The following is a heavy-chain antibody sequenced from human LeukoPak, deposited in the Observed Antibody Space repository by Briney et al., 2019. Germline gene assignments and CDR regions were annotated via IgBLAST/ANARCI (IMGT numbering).Heavy chain of an antibody. CDR2: MNPNSGNT. CDR3: ARDYLDRYYDPSPQYYFDY. CDR1: GYTFTSYD. V-gene: IGHV1-8*01. D-gene: IGHD3-22*01. J-gene: IGHJ4*02. Sequence: ASVKVSCKASGYTFTSYDINWVRQATGQGLEWMGWMNPNSGNTGYAQKFQGRVTMTRNTSISTAYMELRSLRSEDTAVYYCARDYLDRYYDPSPQYYFDYWGQGTLVTVSS.